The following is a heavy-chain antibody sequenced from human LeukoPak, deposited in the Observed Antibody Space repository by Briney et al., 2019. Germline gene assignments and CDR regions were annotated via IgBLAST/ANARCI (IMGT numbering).Heavy chain of an antibody. J-gene: IGHJ4*02. Sequence: GRSLRLSCAASGFTFRNHGMHWVRQAPGKGLEWAAVIYYDGSIEYYADSVKGRFTISRDNSKNMLYLQMNSLRAEDTAVYYCARDLRGCHDYWGQGTLVTVSS. CDR3: ARDLRGCHDY. CDR2: IYYDGSIE. D-gene: IGHD6-19*01. V-gene: IGHV3-33*01. CDR1: GFTFRNHG.